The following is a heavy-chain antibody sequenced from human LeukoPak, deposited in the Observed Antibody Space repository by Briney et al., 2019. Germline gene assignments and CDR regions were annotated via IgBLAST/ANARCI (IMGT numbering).Heavy chain of an antibody. J-gene: IGHJ4*02. CDR3: ARQGVVGATGFDF. CDR2: IYYSGST. CDR1: GGSISEISYS. V-gene: IGHV4-39*01. Sequence: SETLSLTCSVSGGSISEISYSWGWIRQPPGTRLERIGNIYYSGSTNNNPSLESRVVISVNTSRNQFSLTLTSVTATDTAVYYCARQGVVGATGFDFWGQGFLVSVSS. D-gene: IGHD1-26*01.